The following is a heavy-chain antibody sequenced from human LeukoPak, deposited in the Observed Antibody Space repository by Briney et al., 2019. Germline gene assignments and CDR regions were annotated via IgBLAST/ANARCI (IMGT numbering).Heavy chain of an antibody. Sequence: PGGSLRLSCAASGFTFSYYAMSWVRQAPGKGLEGVSAITISGGNTYYADSVKGRVTISRDNSKNTLYLQLNSLRAEDTAAYYCATTAVSAYDYWGQGTLVTVSS. CDR2: ITISGGNT. V-gene: IGHV3-23*01. D-gene: IGHD6-19*01. CDR1: GFTFSYYA. CDR3: ATTAVSAYDY. J-gene: IGHJ4*02.